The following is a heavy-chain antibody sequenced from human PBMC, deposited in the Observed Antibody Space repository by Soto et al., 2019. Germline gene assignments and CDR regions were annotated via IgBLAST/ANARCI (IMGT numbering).Heavy chain of an antibody. CDR2: IDPSDSYT. J-gene: IGHJ6*02. D-gene: IGHD6-13*01. CDR1: GYSFTSYW. V-gene: IGHV5-10-1*01. CDR3: ARLRQQHMGGYYYGMDV. Sequence: GESLKISCKGSGYSFTSYWISWVRQMPGKGLEWMGRIDPSDSYTNYSPSFQGHVTISADKSISTAYLQWSSLKASDTAMHYCARLRQQHMGGYYYGMDVWGQGTTVTVSS.